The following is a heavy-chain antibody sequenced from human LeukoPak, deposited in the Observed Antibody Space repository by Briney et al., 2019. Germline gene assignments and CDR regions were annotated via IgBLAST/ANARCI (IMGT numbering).Heavy chain of an antibody. J-gene: IGHJ4*02. CDR1: GYTFTSYD. Sequence: ASVKVSCKASGYTFTSYDINWVRQATGQGLEWMGWMNPNSGNTGYAQKFQGRVTMTRNTSISTAYMELSSLRSEDTAVYYCASRPGDSGYDLKYWGQGTLVTVSS. V-gene: IGHV1-8*01. D-gene: IGHD5-12*01. CDR3: ASRPGDSGYDLKY. CDR2: MNPNSGNT.